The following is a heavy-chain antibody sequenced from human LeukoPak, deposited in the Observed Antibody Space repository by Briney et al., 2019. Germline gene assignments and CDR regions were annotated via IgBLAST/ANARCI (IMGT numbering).Heavy chain of an antibody. J-gene: IGHJ4*02. CDR2: FDPEDGET. Sequence: ASVKVSCKASGGTFSSYAISWVRQAPGQGLEWMGGFDPEDGETIYAQKFQGRVTMTEDTSTDTAYMELSSLRSEDTAVYYCATPILSFWSGYYNYWGQGTLVTVSS. V-gene: IGHV1-24*01. D-gene: IGHD3-3*01. CDR1: GGTFSSYA. CDR3: ATPILSFWSGYYNY.